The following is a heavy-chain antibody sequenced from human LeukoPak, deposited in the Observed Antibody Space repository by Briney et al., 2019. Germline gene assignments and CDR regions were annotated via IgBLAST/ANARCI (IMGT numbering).Heavy chain of an antibody. J-gene: IGHJ3*02. CDR2: IYYSGST. CDR1: GGSISSSSYY. V-gene: IGHV4-39*07. Sequence: SETLSLTCTVSGGSISSSSYYWGWIRQPPGKGLEWIGSIYYSGSTYYNPSLKSRVTISVDTSKNQFSLKLSSVTAADTAVYYCASSYYYDSSGYYPRSGAFDIWGQGTMVTVSS. D-gene: IGHD3-22*01. CDR3: ASSYYYDSSGYYPRSGAFDI.